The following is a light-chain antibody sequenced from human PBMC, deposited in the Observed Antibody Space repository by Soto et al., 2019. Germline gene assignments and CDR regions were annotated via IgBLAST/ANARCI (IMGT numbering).Light chain of an antibody. CDR1: QSLSKRN. J-gene: IGKJ2*01. Sequence: EIVLTQSPGILSLFPGERATLACRASQSLSKRNLAWYRQKPGQAPSLLIFGASNRAPGIPDRFSGSGSGTDFTLTITRLEPEDFAMYYCQGSGDSPPAYTFGQGTKLEVK. V-gene: IGKV3-20*01. CDR2: GAS. CDR3: QGSGDSPPAYT.